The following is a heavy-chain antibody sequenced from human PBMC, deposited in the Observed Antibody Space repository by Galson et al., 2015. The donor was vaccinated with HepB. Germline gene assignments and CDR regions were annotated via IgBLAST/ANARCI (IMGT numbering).Heavy chain of an antibody. J-gene: IGHJ4*02. CDR3: AKSPIPIRIAAAPST. Sequence: SLRLSCAASGFTFSSYGMHRVRQAPGKGLEWVAVISYDGSNKYYADSVKGRFTISRDNSKNTLYLQMNSLRAEDTAVYYCAKSPIPIRIAAAPSTWGQGTLVTVSS. V-gene: IGHV3-30*18. D-gene: IGHD6-13*01. CDR1: GFTFSSYG. CDR2: ISYDGSNK.